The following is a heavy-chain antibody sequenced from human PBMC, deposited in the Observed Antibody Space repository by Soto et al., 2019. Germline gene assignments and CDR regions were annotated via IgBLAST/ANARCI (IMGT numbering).Heavy chain of an antibody. V-gene: IGHV4-61*08. CDR3: AREKDRGWFDP. Sequence: SETLSLTCTVSGGSISSGGYYWSWIRQHPGKGLEWIGYIYYSGSTNYNPSLKSRVTISVDTSKNQFSLKLSSVTAADTAVYYCAREKDRGWFDPWGQGTRVTVSS. CDR1: GGSISSGGYY. D-gene: IGHD3-10*01. CDR2: IYYSGST. J-gene: IGHJ5*02.